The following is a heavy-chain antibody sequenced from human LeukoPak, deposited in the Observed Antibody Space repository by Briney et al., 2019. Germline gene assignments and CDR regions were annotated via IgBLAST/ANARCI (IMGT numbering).Heavy chain of an antibody. CDR2: IYYSGST. CDR1: GGSISSSSYY. CDR3: ARDVPTVVIGVRLDY. J-gene: IGHJ4*02. D-gene: IGHD4-23*01. V-gene: IGHV4-39*07. Sequence: PSETLSLTCTVSGGSISSSSYYWGWIRQPPGKGLEWIGSIYYSGSTYYNPSLKSRVTISVDTSKNQFSLKLSSVTAADTAVYYCARDVPTVVIGVRLDYWGQGTLVTVSS.